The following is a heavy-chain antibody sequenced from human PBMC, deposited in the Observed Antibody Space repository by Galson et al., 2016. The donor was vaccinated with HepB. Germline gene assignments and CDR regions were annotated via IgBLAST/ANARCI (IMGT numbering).Heavy chain of an antibody. CDR3: SRFLSTKDY. J-gene: IGHJ4*02. CDR1: GYMFTSYG. D-gene: IGHD1/OR15-1a*01. CDR2: ISVYNSNT. Sequence: SVKVSCKASGYMFTSYGISRVRQAPGQGLEWMGWISVYNSNTHYAQKFQGRLTMTADTPTSTAFMELRSLRSDDTAVYYCSRFLSTKDYWGQGTLVTVSS. V-gene: IGHV1-18*01.